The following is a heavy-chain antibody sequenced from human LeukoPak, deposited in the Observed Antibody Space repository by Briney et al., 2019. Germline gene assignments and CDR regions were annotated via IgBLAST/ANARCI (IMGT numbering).Heavy chain of an antibody. CDR2: ISAYNGNT. D-gene: IGHD3-10*01. CDR1: GYTFTSYG. Sequence: GAPVKVSCKASGYTFTSYGISWVRQAPGQGLEWMGWISAYNGNTNYAQKLQGRVTMTTDTSTSTAYLELRSLRSDDTAVYYCARGIITMVRGAISWFDHWGQGTLVTVSS. V-gene: IGHV1-18*01. CDR3: ARGIITMVRGAISWFDH. J-gene: IGHJ5*02.